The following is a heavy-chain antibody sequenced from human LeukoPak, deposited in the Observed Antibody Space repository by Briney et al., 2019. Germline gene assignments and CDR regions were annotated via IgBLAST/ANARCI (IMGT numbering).Heavy chain of an antibody. CDR2: IYYSGST. Sequence: SETLSLTCTVSGGSISSYYWSWMRQPPGKGLEWMGYIYYSGSTNYNPSLTRRVTISVDTSKNQFSLKLSSVTAADTAVYYCARFAHDACDIWGEGTMVTVSS. V-gene: IGHV4-59*08. D-gene: IGHD2-21*01. J-gene: IGHJ3*02. CDR1: GGSISSYY. CDR3: ARFAHDACDI.